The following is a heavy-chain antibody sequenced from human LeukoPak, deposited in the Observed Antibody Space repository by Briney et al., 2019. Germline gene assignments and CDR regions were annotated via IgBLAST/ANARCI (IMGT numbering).Heavy chain of an antibody. CDR3: ATVGLPRTFDI. CDR2: INGGSGNI. CDR1: GYTFSSYD. J-gene: IGHJ3*02. Sequence: ASVKVSCKASGYTFSSYDFHWVRQAPGQRPEWMGSINGGSGNIKYSQKFQGRVTFTRDASATTAYMDLSSLRSEDTAVYYCATVGLPRTFDIWGQGTMVTVSS. V-gene: IGHV1-3*01. D-gene: IGHD3-16*01.